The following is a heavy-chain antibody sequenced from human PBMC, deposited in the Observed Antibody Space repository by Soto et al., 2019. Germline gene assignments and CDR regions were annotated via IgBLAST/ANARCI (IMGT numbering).Heavy chain of an antibody. CDR2: TYSRSKRYT. CDR1: GYTFSSNRVA. J-gene: IGHJ4*02. D-gene: IGHD3-9*01. Sequence: SQTSTITCNSSGYTFSSNRVAWDWNRPSQSKGLEWLGRTYSRSKRYTAYAQSFRRRITITPDTTTYVFSLDLKSVTPEASAFYFCSRVRFLPGYYTGFNGIDVWGQGTLVTVSS. V-gene: IGHV6-1*01. CDR3: SRVRFLPGYYTGFNGIDV.